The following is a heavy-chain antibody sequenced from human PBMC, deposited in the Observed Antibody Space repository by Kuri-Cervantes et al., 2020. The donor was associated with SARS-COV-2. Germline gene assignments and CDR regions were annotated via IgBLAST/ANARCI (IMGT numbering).Heavy chain of an antibody. Sequence: GGSLRLSCAASGFTFSSYSMNWVRQAPGKGLEWVAFIRYDGSNKYYADSVKGRFTISRDNSKNTLYLQMNSLRAEDTAVYYCAKVPISETKYFQHWGQGTLVTVSS. D-gene: IGHD1-1*01. V-gene: IGHV3-30*02. CDR3: AKVPISETKYFQH. CDR1: GFTFSSYS. CDR2: IRYDGSNK. J-gene: IGHJ1*01.